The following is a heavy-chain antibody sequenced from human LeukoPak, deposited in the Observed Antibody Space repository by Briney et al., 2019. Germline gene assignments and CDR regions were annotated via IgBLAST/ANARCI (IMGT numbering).Heavy chain of an antibody. D-gene: IGHD2-2*01. CDR1: GFSFSTYA. Sequence: PGGSLRLSCAASGFSFSTYAMNWVRQAPGKGLEWLSYISGSSNTIYYADSVKGRFTVSRDNAKNSLHLQMNSLRTEDTAVYFCASGGPCSSTKYYYYCYMDVWGKGTTVTVSS. V-gene: IGHV3-48*04. CDR3: ASGGPCSSTKYYYYCYMDV. CDR2: ISGSSNTI. J-gene: IGHJ6*03.